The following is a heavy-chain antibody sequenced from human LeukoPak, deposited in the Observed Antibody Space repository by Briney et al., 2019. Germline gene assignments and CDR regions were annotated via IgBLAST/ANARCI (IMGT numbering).Heavy chain of an antibody. CDR1: GGTFSSYA. CDR2: IIPIFGTA. CDR3: ASLKMATIRVRF. J-gene: IGHJ3*01. V-gene: IGHV1-69*13. D-gene: IGHD5-24*01. Sequence: ASVKVSCKASGGTFSSYAISWVRQAPGQGLEWMGGIIPIFGTANYAQKFQGRVTITADESTSTAYMELSSLRSEDTAVYYCASLKMATIRVRFWGQGTMVTVSS.